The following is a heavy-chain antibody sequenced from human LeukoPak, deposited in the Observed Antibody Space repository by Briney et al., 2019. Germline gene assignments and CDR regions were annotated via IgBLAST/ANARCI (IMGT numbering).Heavy chain of an antibody. V-gene: IGHV3-74*01. Sequence: GGSLRLSCAASGFTITNYWMHWVRQAPGQGLVWVSRISSDGTTTNYADSVRGRFTISRDNAKNMLYLQMNSLRAEDTAIYYCVVIVLGWGQGILVTVSS. CDR2: ISSDGTTT. D-gene: IGHD2-8*02. CDR3: VVIVLG. CDR1: GFTITNYW. J-gene: IGHJ4*02.